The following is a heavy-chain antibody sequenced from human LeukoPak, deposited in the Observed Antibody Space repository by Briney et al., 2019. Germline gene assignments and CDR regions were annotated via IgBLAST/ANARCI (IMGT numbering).Heavy chain of an antibody. V-gene: IGHV4-61*05. J-gene: IGHJ4*02. CDR2: IYYSGST. D-gene: IGHD2-2*02. CDR1: GGSISSSSYY. Sequence: SETLSLTCTVSGGSISSSSYYWSWIRQPPGKGLEWIGYIYYSGSTNYNPSLKSRVTISLDTSKNQFSLKLNSVTAADTAVYYCARCTSTSCYNFDYWGQGTLVTVSS. CDR3: ARCTSTSCYNFDY.